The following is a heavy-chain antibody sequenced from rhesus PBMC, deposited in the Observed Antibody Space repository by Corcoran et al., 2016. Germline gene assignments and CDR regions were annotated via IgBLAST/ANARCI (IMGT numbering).Heavy chain of an antibody. CDR3: TRGGTSHAPVDY. CDR1: GFTFSSYG. J-gene: IGHJ4*01. V-gene: IGHV3S16*01. CDR2: LSSNTNST. D-gene: IGHD1-44*01. Sequence: EVQLVESGGGLVQPGGSLRLSCAASGFTFSSYGLTWVRQSPGKGLEWVFTLSSNTNSTYSSSSVKGPFTISRYTAKNALSLQMNSRRAEATAVYYCTRGGTSHAPVDYWGQGVLVTVSS.